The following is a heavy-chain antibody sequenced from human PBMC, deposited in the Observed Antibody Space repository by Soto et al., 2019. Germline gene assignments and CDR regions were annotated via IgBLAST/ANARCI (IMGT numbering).Heavy chain of an antibody. V-gene: IGHV3-30*03. CDR3: ARSRDGYSFYFYYGMDG. J-gene: IGHJ6*02. CDR2: IIPDGSAE. D-gene: IGHD4-4*01. Sequence: QVQLVESGGGVVQPGRSLRLSCAASGFTFTSYGMHWVRQAPGKGLEWMALIIPDGSAEYYADSVKGRFTISRDNSKNTLYLQMNSLRAEDTAVYYCARSRDGYSFYFYYGMDGWGQGTTVTVSS. CDR1: GFTFTSYG.